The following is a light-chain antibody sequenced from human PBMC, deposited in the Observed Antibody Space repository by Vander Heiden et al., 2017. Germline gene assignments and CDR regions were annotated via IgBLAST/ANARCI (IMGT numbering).Light chain of an antibody. V-gene: IGKV1-39*01. CDR3: QQSYTTPLT. J-gene: IGKJ4*01. CDR1: QSIRAY. Sequence: DLQMTQSPSSLSASVGDRVTITCRASQSIRAYLNWYHQKPGKAPKLLIYAASSLQSGVPSRFSGSGSGTDFTLTISSLQPEDFATYYCQQSYTTPLTFGGGTKVEIK. CDR2: AAS.